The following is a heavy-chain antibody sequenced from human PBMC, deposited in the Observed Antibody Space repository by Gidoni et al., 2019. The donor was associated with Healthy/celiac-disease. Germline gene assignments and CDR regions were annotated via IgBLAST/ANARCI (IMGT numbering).Heavy chain of an antibody. J-gene: IGHJ3*02. CDR1: GFTFDDYA. CDR3: AKEYYYDSSGRLDAFGS. Sequence: EVQLVESGGGLVQPGRSLRLSCAASGFTFDDYAMHWVRQVPGKGLEWVSGISWNSGSIAYADSVKGRFTISRDNAKNSLYLQMKSLRVEDTALYYCAKEYYYDSSGRLDAFGSWGQGTMVTVSS. V-gene: IGHV3-9*01. D-gene: IGHD3-22*01. CDR2: ISWNSGSI.